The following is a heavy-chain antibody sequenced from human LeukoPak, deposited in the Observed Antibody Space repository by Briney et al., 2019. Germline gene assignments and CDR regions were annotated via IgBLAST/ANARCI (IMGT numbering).Heavy chain of an antibody. J-gene: IGHJ4*02. Sequence: SETLSLTCAVYGGSFSGYYWSWIRQPPGKGLEWIGEINHSGSTNYNPSLKSRVTMSVDTSKNQFSLKLYSVTAADTAVYYCAREVYSSGWKFDYWGQGTLVTVSS. CDR3: AREVYSSGWKFDY. V-gene: IGHV4-34*01. D-gene: IGHD6-19*01. CDR2: INHSGST. CDR1: GGSFSGYY.